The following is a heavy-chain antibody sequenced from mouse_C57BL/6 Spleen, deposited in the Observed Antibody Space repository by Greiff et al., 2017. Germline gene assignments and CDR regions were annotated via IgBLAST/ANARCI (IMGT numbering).Heavy chain of an antibody. Sequence: QVQLQQPGAELVRPGTSVKLSCKASGYTFTSYWMHWVKQRPGQGLEWIGVIDPSDSYTNYNQKFKGKATLTVDTSSSTAYMQLSSLTSEDSAVYYCARFEGRGNYDFDYWGQGTTLTVSS. V-gene: IGHV1-59*01. CDR1: GYTFTSYW. CDR3: ARFEGRGNYDFDY. D-gene: IGHD2-1*01. CDR2: IDPSDSYT. J-gene: IGHJ2*01.